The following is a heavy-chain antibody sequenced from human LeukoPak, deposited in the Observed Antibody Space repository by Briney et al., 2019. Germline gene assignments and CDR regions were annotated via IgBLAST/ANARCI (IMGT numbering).Heavy chain of an antibody. D-gene: IGHD7-27*01. CDR2: IDRSRCNI. J-gene: IGHJ4*02. CDR1: GFFFTDYC. Sequence: GGSLRLSCAASGFFFTDYCMNWVRQAPGKGLEWVSYIDRSRCNIYYPDSVKGRFTISRDHVQNSLYLQMKLCRDRSNAVFYCARESYWGSSGKGFDYWGQGTLVTVSS. V-gene: IGHV3-48*02. CDR3: ARESYWGSSGKGFDY.